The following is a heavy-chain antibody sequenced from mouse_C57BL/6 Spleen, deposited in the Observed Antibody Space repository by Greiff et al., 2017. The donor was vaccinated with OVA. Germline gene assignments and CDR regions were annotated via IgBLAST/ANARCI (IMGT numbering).Heavy chain of an antibody. Sequence: QVQLQQPGAELVRPGSSVKLSCKASGYTFTSYWMHWVKQRPIQGLEWIGNIDPSDSETHYNQKFKDKATLTVDKSSSTAYMQLSRLTSEDSAVYDGARSGIYYEDDWFAYWGQGTLVTVSA. V-gene: IGHV1-52*01. D-gene: IGHD2-4*01. CDR2: IDPSDSET. CDR3: ARSGIYYEDDWFAY. J-gene: IGHJ3*01. CDR1: GYTFTSYW.